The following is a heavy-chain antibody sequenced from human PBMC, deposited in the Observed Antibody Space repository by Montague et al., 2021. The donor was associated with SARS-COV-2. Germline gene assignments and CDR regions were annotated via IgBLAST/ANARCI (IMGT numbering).Heavy chain of an antibody. CDR1: GGSFTTYY. V-gene: IGHV4-34*09. J-gene: IGHJ4*02. D-gene: IGHD5-18*01. CDR2: INHGGTT. CDR3: ARARIQLWAVKEFDY. Sequence: TLSLTCAVYGGSFTTYYWSWIRQPPGKGLEWIGEINHGGTTNFNPALESRVTISVDTSKNQFSLKLSSVTAADTAVYYCARARIQLWAVKEFDYWGQGTLVTVSS.